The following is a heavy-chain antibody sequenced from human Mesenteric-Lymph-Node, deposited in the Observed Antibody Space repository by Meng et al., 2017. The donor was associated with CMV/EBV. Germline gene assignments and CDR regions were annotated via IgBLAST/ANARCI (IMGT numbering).Heavy chain of an antibody. Sequence: ASVKVSCKASGYTFTSYGISWVRQAPGQGLEWMGIINPSGGDTSYTQKFQGRVTMTRDTSTSTVYMDLSSLTSEDTAVYYCARGWHTYGRYFDYWGQGTLVTVSS. V-gene: IGHV1-46*01. CDR2: INPSGGDT. D-gene: IGHD5-18*01. J-gene: IGHJ4*02. CDR3: ARGWHTYGRYFDY. CDR1: GYTFTSYG.